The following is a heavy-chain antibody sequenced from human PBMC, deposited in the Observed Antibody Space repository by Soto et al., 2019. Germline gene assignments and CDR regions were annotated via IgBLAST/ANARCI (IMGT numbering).Heavy chain of an antibody. CDR1: GYSISSGYH. CDR2: VHYSGNT. D-gene: IGHD2-15*01. V-gene: IGHV4-38-2*02. CDR3: ARPARVVAEGRWFDP. Sequence: PSETLSLTCTVSGYSISSGYHWAWIRQPPGKGLEWLGSVHYSGNTYYNPSLKSRLTISVDKSKNQFSLNLSSVTAADTAVYYCARPARVVAEGRWFDPWGQGTLVTVSS. J-gene: IGHJ5*02.